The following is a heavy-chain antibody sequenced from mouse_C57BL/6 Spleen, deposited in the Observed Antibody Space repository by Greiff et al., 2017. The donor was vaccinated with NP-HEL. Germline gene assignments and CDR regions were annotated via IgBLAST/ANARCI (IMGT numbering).Heavy chain of an antibody. CDR2: IYPGSGST. J-gene: IGHJ3*01. Sequence: QVQLQQPGAELVKPGASVKMSCKASGYTFTSYWITWVKQRPGQGLEWIGDIYPGSGSTNYNEKFKSTATLTVDTSSSTAYMQLSSLTSEDSAVYYCARSEAYYSNYAWFAYWGQGTLVTVSA. CDR1: GYTFTSYW. CDR3: ARSEAYYSNYAWFAY. V-gene: IGHV1-55*01. D-gene: IGHD2-5*01.